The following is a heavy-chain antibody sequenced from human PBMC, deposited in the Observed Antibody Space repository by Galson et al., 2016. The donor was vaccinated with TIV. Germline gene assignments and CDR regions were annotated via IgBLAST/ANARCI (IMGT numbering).Heavy chain of an antibody. V-gene: IGHV4-61*02. Sequence: TLSLTCTVSSGSISSGTYYWNWIRQPAGKGLEWIGRIYTSGSTNYNPSLESRVTISVDTSKNQFSLKLNSVTAADTAVYYCARDGYYYYYGMDDWGQGTTVTVSS. CDR2: IYTSGST. J-gene: IGHJ6*02. CDR3: ARDGYYYYYGMDD. CDR1: SGSISSGTYY.